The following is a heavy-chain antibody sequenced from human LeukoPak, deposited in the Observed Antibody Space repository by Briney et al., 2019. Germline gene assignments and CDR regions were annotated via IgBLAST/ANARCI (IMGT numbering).Heavy chain of an antibody. CDR2: IWYDGSNK. J-gene: IGHJ3*02. CDR3: ASMAASDAFDI. D-gene: IGHD5-24*01. V-gene: IGHV3-33*01. Sequence: PGRSLRLSCAASEFTFSIYGMHWVRQAPGKGLEWVAVIWYDGSNKYYADSVKGRFTISRDNSKNTLYLQMNSLRAEDTAVYYCASMAASDAFDIWGQGTMVTVSS. CDR1: EFTFSIYG.